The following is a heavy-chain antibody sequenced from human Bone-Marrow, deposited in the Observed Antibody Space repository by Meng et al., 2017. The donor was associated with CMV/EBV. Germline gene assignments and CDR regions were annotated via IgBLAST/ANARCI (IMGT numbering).Heavy chain of an antibody. D-gene: IGHD3-10*01. CDR2: IYYSGST. CDR3: ARERFGELIFFFDY. Sequence: SGGSISSGGYYWSWSRQHPGKGLEWIGYIYYSGSTYYNPSLKSRVTISVDTSKNQFSLKLSSVTAADTAVYYCARERFGELIFFFDYWGQGTLVTVSS. V-gene: IGHV4-31*02. J-gene: IGHJ4*02. CDR1: GGSISSGGYY.